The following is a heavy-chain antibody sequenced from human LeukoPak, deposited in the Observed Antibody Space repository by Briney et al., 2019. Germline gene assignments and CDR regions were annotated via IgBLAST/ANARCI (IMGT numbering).Heavy chain of an antibody. Sequence: GGSLRLSCAASGFTFSHHWMNWVRQAPGEGLKWVATINRDGSEKHYVDSVKGRFIISRDNAKNSLFLQMNSLRAEDTAVYYCGRGWPGYTSPLDYWGQGILVAVSS. D-gene: IGHD5-12*01. CDR1: GFTFSHHW. CDR3: GRGWPGYTSPLDY. CDR2: INRDGSEK. V-gene: IGHV3-7*01. J-gene: IGHJ4*02.